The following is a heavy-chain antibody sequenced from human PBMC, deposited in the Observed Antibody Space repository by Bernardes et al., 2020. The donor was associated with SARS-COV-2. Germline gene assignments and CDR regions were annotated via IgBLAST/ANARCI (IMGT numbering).Heavy chain of an antibody. D-gene: IGHD6-13*01. Sequence: GGSLRLSCAASGFTFSSYWMSWVRQAPGKGLEWVANIKQDGSEKYYVDSVKGRFTISRDNAKNSLYLQMNSLRAEDTAVYYCARGWSSSWYGAFDIWGQGTMVTVSS. J-gene: IGHJ3*02. V-gene: IGHV3-7*01. CDR1: GFTFSSYW. CDR2: IKQDGSEK. CDR3: ARGWSSSWYGAFDI.